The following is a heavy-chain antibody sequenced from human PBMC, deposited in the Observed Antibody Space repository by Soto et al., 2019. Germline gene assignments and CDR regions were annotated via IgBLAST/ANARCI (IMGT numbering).Heavy chain of an antibody. D-gene: IGHD6-6*01. V-gene: IGHV1-3*01. CDR1: GYTFTSYA. Sequence: AASVKVSCKASGYTFTSYAMHWVRQAPGQRLEWMGWINAGNGNTKYSQKFQGRVTITRDTSASTAYMELSSLRSEDTAVYYCASSYSSSTGFDYWGQGTLVTVSS. CDR2: INAGNGNT. CDR3: ASSYSSSTGFDY. J-gene: IGHJ4*02.